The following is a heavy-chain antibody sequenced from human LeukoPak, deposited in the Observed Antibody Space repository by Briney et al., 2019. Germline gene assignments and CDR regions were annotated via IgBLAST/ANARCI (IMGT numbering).Heavy chain of an antibody. CDR1: GYTFTGYY. J-gene: IGHJ4*02. CDR2: ISAYNGNT. CDR3: ARGPYYYDSSGYYYVFLFDY. D-gene: IGHD3-22*01. V-gene: IGHV1-18*04. Sequence: ASVKVSCKASGYTFTGYYMHWVRQAPGQGLEWMGWISAYNGNTNYAQKLQGRVTMTTDTSTSTAYMELRSLRSDDTAVYYCARGPYYYDSSGYYYVFLFDYWGQGTLVTVSS.